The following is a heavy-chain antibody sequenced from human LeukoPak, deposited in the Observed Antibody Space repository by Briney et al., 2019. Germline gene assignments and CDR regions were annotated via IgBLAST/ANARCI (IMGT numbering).Heavy chain of an antibody. CDR1: GGSISSSSYY. CDR3: ARPGFPYSSGGYLGFDY. J-gene: IGHJ4*02. Sequence: PSETLSLTCTVSGGSISSSSYYWGWIRQPPGKGLEWIGSIYYSGSTYYNPSLKSRVTISVDTSKNQFSLKLNSVTAADTAVYYCARPGFPYSSGGYLGFDYWGQGTLVTVSS. CDR2: IYYSGST. V-gene: IGHV4-39*01. D-gene: IGHD6-19*01.